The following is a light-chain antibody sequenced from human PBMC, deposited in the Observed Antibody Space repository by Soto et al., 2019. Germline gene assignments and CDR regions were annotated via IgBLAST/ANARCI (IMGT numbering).Light chain of an antibody. V-gene: IGKV3-15*01. J-gene: IGKJ2*01. CDR2: GAS. CDR3: QQYHNWPPQYT. Sequence: EIVMTQSPASLSVSPGDGATLSCWASQSVASNVAWYQQRPGQGPRLLIHGASTRAAGVPARFSGSGSGTDFTLTIRSLQSDDFAVYYCQQYHNWPPQYTYGQGTKLQSK. CDR1: QSVASN.